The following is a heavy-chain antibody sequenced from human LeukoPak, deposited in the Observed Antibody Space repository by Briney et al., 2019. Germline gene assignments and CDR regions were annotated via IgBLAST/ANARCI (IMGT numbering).Heavy chain of an antibody. J-gene: IGHJ4*02. D-gene: IGHD2-15*01. V-gene: IGHV3-33*01. CDR1: GFTFSSYG. CDR2: IWYDGSNK. Sequence: GGSLRLSCAASGFTFSSYGMHWVSQAPGKGLEWVAVIWYDGSNKYYADSVKGRFTISRDNSKNTLYLQMDSLRAEDTAVYYCARGSIAVVVAATPYDCWGQGTLVTVSS. CDR3: ARGSIAVVVAATPYDC.